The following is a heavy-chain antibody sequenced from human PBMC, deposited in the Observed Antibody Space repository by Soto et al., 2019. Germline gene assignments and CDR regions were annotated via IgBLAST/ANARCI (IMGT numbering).Heavy chain of an antibody. Sequence: GGSVKVSCKASGYTFTSYGISWVRQAPGQGLEWMGWISASNGNTNYAQKLQGRVTMTTDTSTSRAYMELMSLRSDDTAVYYCARAGPKIFGVVNNWFVPWRQGTLVTVS. CDR3: ARAGPKIFGVVNNWFVP. J-gene: IGHJ5*02. CDR1: GYTFTSYG. CDR2: ISASNGNT. D-gene: IGHD3-3*01. V-gene: IGHV1-18*01.